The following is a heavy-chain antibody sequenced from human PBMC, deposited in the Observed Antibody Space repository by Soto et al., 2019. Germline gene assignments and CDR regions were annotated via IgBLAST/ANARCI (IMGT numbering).Heavy chain of an antibody. D-gene: IGHD6-6*01. J-gene: IGHJ5*02. Sequence: QVQLVQSGAEVKKPGSSVKVSCKASGGTFSSYAISWVRQAPGQGLEWMGGIIPIFGTANYAQKFQGRVTITADESTGTAYMELSSLRSEDTAVYYCASAEYSSLWRPERTNWFDPWGQGTLVTVSS. CDR3: ASAEYSSLWRPERTNWFDP. CDR1: GGTFSSYA. V-gene: IGHV1-69*01. CDR2: IIPIFGTA.